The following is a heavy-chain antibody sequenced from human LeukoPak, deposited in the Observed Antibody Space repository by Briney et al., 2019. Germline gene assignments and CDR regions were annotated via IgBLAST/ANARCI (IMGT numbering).Heavy chain of an antibody. D-gene: IGHD3-10*01. Sequence: SETLSLTCTVSGGSIGSYYWSWIRQPPGKGLEWIGYIYYSGSTNYNPSLKSRVTISLDTSKNQFSLKLSSVTAADTAVYYCARHANYYGSGSYLNWFDPWGQGTLVTVSS. J-gene: IGHJ5*02. CDR3: ARHANYYGSGSYLNWFDP. CDR1: GGSIGSYY. V-gene: IGHV4-59*08. CDR2: IYYSGST.